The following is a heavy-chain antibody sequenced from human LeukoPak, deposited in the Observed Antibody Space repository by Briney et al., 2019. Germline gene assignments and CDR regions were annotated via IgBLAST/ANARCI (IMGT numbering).Heavy chain of an antibody. CDR3: ARGADTVVTPDEYFQH. CDR2: IWYDGSNK. D-gene: IGHD4-23*01. V-gene: IGHV3-33*01. J-gene: IGHJ1*01. CDR1: GFTFSRYG. Sequence: GGSLRLSCAASGFTFSRYGMHWVRQAPGKGLEWVAVIWYDGSNKYYADSVKGRFTISRDNSKNTLYLQMNSLRAEDTAVYYCARGADTVVTPDEYFQHWGQGTLVTVSS.